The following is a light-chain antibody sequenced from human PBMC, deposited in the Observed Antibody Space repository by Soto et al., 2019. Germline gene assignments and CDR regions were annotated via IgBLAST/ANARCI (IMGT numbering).Light chain of an antibody. Sequence: DIQMTQSPSSLSASVGDRVTITCRASHAIRNDLGWYQQKPAKAPKRLIYAASSLQSGVPSRFSGSGSGTEFTLTISSLQPEDSATYYCLQHHTYPRTFGQGTKVDIK. CDR3: LQHHTYPRT. CDR1: HAIRND. CDR2: AAS. V-gene: IGKV1-17*01. J-gene: IGKJ1*01.